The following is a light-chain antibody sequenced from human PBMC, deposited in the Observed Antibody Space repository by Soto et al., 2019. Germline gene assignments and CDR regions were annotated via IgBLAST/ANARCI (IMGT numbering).Light chain of an antibody. V-gene: IGKV1-27*01. Sequence: DIQMTQSPSSLSASVVDRVTITCRASQGISNYLAWYQQKPGKVPKLLIYAASTLQSGVTSRFSGSGSGTDFTLSITTLQPEEDATYYCQKYNSAPWTFGQGTTVEIK. CDR1: QGISNY. J-gene: IGKJ1*01. CDR3: QKYNSAPWT. CDR2: AAS.